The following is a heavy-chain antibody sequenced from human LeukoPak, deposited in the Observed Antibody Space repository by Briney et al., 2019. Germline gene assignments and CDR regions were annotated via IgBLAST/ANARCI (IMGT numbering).Heavy chain of an antibody. CDR1: GFTFSDHF. V-gene: IGHV3-72*01. CDR3: ASIRGTFGY. Sequence: GGSLRLSCAASGFTFSDHFLDWVRQAPGKGLEWVGRTRNKANSYITEYAASVKGRFTISRDDSKNSLYPQMSSLKTDDTAMYYCASIRGTFGYWGQGTLVTVSS. D-gene: IGHD1-26*01. CDR2: TRNKANSYIT. J-gene: IGHJ4*02.